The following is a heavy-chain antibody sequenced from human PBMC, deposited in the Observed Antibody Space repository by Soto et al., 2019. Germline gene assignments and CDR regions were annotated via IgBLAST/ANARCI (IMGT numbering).Heavy chain of an antibody. CDR2: VYYTGDT. D-gene: IGHD4-17*01. J-gene: IGHJ6*02. CDR1: SGPDRSHN. CDR3: VRQGIDYLHGLVDV. Sequence: QVQLQQSGPRLVKPSETLSLTCTVSSGPDRSHNWGWIRQPPGRGLEWIGYVYYTGDTAYNPSLRSRASISADTSTNAISLTLSSVTAADTAVYYCVRQGIDYLHGLVDVWGQGTTVSVSS. V-gene: IGHV4-59*08.